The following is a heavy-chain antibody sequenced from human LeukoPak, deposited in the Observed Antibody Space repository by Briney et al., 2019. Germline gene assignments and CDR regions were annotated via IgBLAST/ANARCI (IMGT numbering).Heavy chain of an antibody. CDR1: GDSISNSRHY. CDR2: IYPSGNT. V-gene: IGHV4-61*02. Sequence: KPSETLSLTCTVSGDSISNSRHYWSWIRQPAGKGLEWIGRIYPSGNTNYNPSLKSRVTISVDTSKNQFSLKLSSVTAADTAVYYCARGRTAMVAIDYWGQGTLVTVSS. CDR3: ARGRTAMVAIDY. D-gene: IGHD5-18*01. J-gene: IGHJ4*02.